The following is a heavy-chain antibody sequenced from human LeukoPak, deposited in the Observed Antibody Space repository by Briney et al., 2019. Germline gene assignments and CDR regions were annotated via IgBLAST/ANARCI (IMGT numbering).Heavy chain of an antibody. Sequence: SETLSLTCAVYGGSFRGYYWSWIRQPPGKGLEWIGEINHSGSTNYNPSLKSRVTISVDTSKNQFSLKPTSVTAEDTAVYYCARRKDSDYWGQGTLVTVSS. V-gene: IGHV4-34*01. CDR2: INHSGST. CDR1: GGSFRGYY. J-gene: IGHJ4*02. CDR3: ARRKDSDY. D-gene: IGHD1-14*01.